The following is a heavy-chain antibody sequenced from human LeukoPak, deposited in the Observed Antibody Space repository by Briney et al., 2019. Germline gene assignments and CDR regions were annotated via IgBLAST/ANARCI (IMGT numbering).Heavy chain of an antibody. Sequence: PGGSLRLSCAASGFTFSIYSLNWVRQAPGKGLEWVSSISSSSSSISYADSVKGRFTISRDNAKNSLYLQMNSLRAEDTAVYYCAKNRKSSSSDFDYWGQGTLVTVSS. D-gene: IGHD6-6*01. CDR3: AKNRKSSSSDFDY. CDR1: GFTFSIYS. V-gene: IGHV3-21*06. CDR2: ISSSSSSI. J-gene: IGHJ4*02.